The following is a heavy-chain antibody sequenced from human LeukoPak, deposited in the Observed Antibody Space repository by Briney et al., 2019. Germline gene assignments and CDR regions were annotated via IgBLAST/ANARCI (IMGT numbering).Heavy chain of an antibody. Sequence: GGSLRLSCAASGFTFSSYSMNWGRQAPGKGLEWVSSISSSSSYIYYADSVKGRFTISRDNAKNSLYLQMNSLRAEDTAVYYCARVQVYYDILTGYLYYFDYWGQGTLVTVSS. CDR2: ISSSSSYI. V-gene: IGHV3-21*01. J-gene: IGHJ4*02. CDR1: GFTFSSYS. CDR3: ARVQVYYDILTGYLYYFDY. D-gene: IGHD3-9*01.